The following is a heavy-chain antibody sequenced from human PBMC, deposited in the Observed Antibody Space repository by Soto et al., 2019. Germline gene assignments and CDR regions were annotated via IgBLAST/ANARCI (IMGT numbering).Heavy chain of an antibody. CDR3: ARNPIAVYYVAY. Sequence: LSLTCAVSGGSISSGGYSWSWIRQPPGKGLEWIGYIYHSGSTYYNPSLKSRVTISVDRSKNQFSLKLSSVTAADTAVYYCARNPIAVYYVAYWGQGTRVS. CDR1: GGSISSGGYS. D-gene: IGHD2-21*01. J-gene: IGHJ4*02. V-gene: IGHV4-30-2*01. CDR2: IYHSGST.